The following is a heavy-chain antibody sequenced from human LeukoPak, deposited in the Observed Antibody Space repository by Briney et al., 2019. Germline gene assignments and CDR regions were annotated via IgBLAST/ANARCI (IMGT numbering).Heavy chain of an antibody. CDR1: GFTFRNYW. CDR3: ARAGDSSSWYGVYYYGMDV. CDR2: ISGSGGST. D-gene: IGHD6-13*01. V-gene: IGHV3-23*01. J-gene: IGHJ6*02. Sequence: GGSLRLSCAASGFTFRNYWMGWVRQAPGKGLEWVSAISGSGGSTYYADSVKGRFTISRDNSKNTLYLQMNSLRAEDTAVYYCARAGDSSSWYGVYYYGMDVWGQGTTVTVSS.